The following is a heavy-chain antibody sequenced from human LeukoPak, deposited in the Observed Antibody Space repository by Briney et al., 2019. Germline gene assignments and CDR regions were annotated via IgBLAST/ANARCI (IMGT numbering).Heavy chain of an antibody. J-gene: IGHJ4*02. CDR3: AKAGPLDVVVVAASDY. D-gene: IGHD2-15*01. CDR2: ISGSGGST. V-gene: IGHV3-23*01. Sequence: GGSLRLSCAASGFTFSSYAMSWVRRAPGKGLEWVSAISGSGGSTYYADSVKGRFTISRDNSKNTLYLQMNSLRAEDTAVYYCAKAGPLDVVVVAASDYWGQGTLVTVSS. CDR1: GFTFSSYA.